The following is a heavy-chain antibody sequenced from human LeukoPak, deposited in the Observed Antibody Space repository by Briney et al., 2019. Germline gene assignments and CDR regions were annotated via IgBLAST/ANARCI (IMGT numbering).Heavy chain of an antibody. J-gene: IGHJ5*02. CDR3: AGTVLRFLSWFDP. D-gene: IGHD3-3*01. V-gene: IGHV1-69*05. Sequence: SVKVSCKASGGTFSSYAISWVRQAPGQRLEWMGRIIPIFSTANYAQKFQGRVTMTRDTSTSTVYMELSSLRSEDTAVYYCAGTVLRFLSWFDPWGQGTLVTVSS. CDR2: IIPIFSTA. CDR1: GGTFSSYA.